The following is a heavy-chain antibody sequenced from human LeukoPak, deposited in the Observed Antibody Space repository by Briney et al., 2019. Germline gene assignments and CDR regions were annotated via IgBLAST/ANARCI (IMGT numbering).Heavy chain of an antibody. CDR2: INHSGST. Sequence: PSETLSLTCAVYGGSFSGCYWSWIRQPPGKGLEWIGEINHSGSTNYNPSLKSRVTISVDTSKNQFSLKLSSVTAADTAVYYCARRYCSSTSCYMEFDYWGQGTLVTVSS. CDR1: GGSFSGCY. V-gene: IGHV4-34*01. J-gene: IGHJ4*02. D-gene: IGHD2-2*02. CDR3: ARRYCSSTSCYMEFDY.